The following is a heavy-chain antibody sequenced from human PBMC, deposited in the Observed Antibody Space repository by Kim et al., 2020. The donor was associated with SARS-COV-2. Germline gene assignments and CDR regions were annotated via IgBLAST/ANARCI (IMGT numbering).Heavy chain of an antibody. J-gene: IGHJ6*02. CDR2: IYYSGST. CDR3: ARHGVGATKNYYYYGMDV. CDR1: GGSISSSSYY. Sequence: SETLSLTCTVSGGSISSSSYYWGWIRQPPGKGLEWIGSIYYSGSTYYNPSLKSRVTISVDTSKNQFSLKLSSVTAADTAVYYCARHGVGATKNYYYYGMDVWGQGTTVTVSS. V-gene: IGHV4-39*01. D-gene: IGHD1-26*01.